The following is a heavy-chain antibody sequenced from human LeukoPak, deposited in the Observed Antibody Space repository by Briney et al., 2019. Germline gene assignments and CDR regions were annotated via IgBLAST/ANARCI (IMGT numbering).Heavy chain of an antibody. D-gene: IGHD3-10*01. J-gene: IGHJ4*02. CDR2: ISSSSSYI. Sequence: GGSLRLSCAASGFTFNNYAMSWVRQAPGKGLEWVSSISSSSSYIYYADSVKGRFTISGDNAKNSLYLQMNSLRAEDTAVYYCARGVYYYGSGSYPYWGQGTLVTVSS. CDR3: ARGVYYYGSGSYPY. CDR1: GFTFNNYA. V-gene: IGHV3-21*01.